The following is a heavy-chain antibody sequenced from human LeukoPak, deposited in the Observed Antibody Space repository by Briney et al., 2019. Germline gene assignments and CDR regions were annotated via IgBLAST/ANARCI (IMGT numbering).Heavy chain of an antibody. V-gene: IGHV1-8*01. J-gene: IGHJ4*02. Sequence: ASVKVSCKASGYTFTSYDINWVRQATGQGLEWMGWMNPNSGNTGYAQKFQGRVTMTRDTSTSTVYMELSSLRSEDTAVYYCARILTIFGAATLGYWGQGTLVTVSS. CDR1: GYTFTSYD. D-gene: IGHD3-3*01. CDR2: MNPNSGNT. CDR3: ARILTIFGAATLGY.